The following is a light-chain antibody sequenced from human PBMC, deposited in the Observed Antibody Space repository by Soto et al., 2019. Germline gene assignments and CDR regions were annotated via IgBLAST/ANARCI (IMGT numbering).Light chain of an antibody. CDR2: EVS. V-gene: IGLV2-14*01. J-gene: IGLJ1*01. CDR1: GSDVGGYNY. Sequence: QSVLTQPASVSGSPGQSITISCTGTGSDVGGYNYVSWYQQHPGKAPKLVIYEVSNRPSGVSNRFSGSKSGNTASLTISGLQAEDEADYYCSSYTSSSTLYVFGTGTKVTVL. CDR3: SSYTSSSTLYV.